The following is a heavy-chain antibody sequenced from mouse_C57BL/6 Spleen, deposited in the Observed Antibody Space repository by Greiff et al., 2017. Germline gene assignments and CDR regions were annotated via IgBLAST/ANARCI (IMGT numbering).Heavy chain of an antibody. V-gene: IGHV1-82*01. CDR1: GYAFSSSW. D-gene: IGHD2-3*01. CDR2: IYPGDGDT. Sequence: QVQLQQSGPELVKPGASVKISCKASGYAFSSSWMNWVKQRPGKGLEWIGRIYPGDGDTNYNGKFKGKATLTADKSSSTAYMQRSSLTSEDSAVYFCAVYDGYYFDYWGQGTTLTVSS. J-gene: IGHJ2*01. CDR3: AVYDGYYFDY.